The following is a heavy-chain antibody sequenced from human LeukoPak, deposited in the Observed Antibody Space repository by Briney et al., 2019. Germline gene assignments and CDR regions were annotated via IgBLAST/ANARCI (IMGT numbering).Heavy chain of an antibody. CDR1: GGSFSGYY. D-gene: IGHD2-2*01. CDR3: ARTHCSSTSCYSDD. Sequence: PSETLSLTCAVYGGSFSGYYWSWIRQPPGKGLEWIGEINHSGSTNYNPSLKSRVTISVDTSKNQFSLKLSSVTAADTAVYYCARTHCSSTSCYSDDWGQGTLVTVSS. J-gene: IGHJ4*02. V-gene: IGHV4-34*01. CDR2: INHSGST.